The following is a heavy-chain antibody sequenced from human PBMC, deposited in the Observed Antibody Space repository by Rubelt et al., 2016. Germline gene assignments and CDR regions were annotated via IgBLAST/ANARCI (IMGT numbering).Heavy chain of an antibody. CDR1: GFTFSSYA. CDR2: ISSCSSTI. Sequence: EVQLLESGGGLVQPGGSLRLSCAASGFTFSSYAMSWVRQAPGKGLEWVSYISSCSSTIYYADSVKGRFTISRDNAKNSLYLQMNSLRAEDTAVYYCARDSGNWGQGTLITVSS. CDR3: ARDSGN. J-gene: IGHJ4*02. D-gene: IGHD6-25*01. V-gene: IGHV3-48*04.